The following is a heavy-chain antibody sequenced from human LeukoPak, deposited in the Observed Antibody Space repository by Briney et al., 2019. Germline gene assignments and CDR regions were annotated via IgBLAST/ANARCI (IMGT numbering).Heavy chain of an antibody. Sequence: GGSLRLSCAASGFTFSSSALHWVRQAPGKGLEWVAVVSYDGTNKYYADSVKGRFTISRDNSKNTLYLQMNSLRAEDTAVYYCARVGSSSWYSEYWGQGTLVTVSS. D-gene: IGHD6-13*01. CDR1: GFTFSSSA. CDR2: VSYDGTNK. CDR3: ARVGSSSWYSEY. J-gene: IGHJ4*02. V-gene: IGHV3-30*04.